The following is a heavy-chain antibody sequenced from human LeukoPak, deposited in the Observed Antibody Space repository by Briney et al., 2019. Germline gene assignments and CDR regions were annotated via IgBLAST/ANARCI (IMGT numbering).Heavy chain of an antibody. D-gene: IGHD6-19*01. J-gene: IGHJ1*01. V-gene: IGHV4-59*08. Sequence: SETLSLTCTVSGGSISSYYWSWIRQPPGKGLEWIGYIYYSGSTNYNPSLKSRVTISVNTSKNQFSLKLSSVTAADTAVYYCAATPFIAVAGTGYFQHWGQGTLVTVSS. CDR2: IYYSGST. CDR3: AATPFIAVAGTGYFQH. CDR1: GGSISSYY.